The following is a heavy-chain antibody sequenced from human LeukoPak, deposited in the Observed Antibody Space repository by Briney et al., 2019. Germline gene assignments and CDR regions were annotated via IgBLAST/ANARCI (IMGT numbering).Heavy chain of an antibody. CDR3: AKAPLPHCSSGVCYNDY. CDR1: GLTFRSYA. V-gene: IGHV3-23*01. D-gene: IGHD2-8*01. CDR2: IWGGGDST. J-gene: IGHJ4*02. Sequence: GGSLRLSCAASGLTFRSYAMTWVRQAPGQGLECVSGIWGGGDSTYYAESVKGRLTSSRDNSMTTLFLPMNSLRAEDTAVYYCAKAPLPHCSSGVCYNDYWGQGTLVTVSS.